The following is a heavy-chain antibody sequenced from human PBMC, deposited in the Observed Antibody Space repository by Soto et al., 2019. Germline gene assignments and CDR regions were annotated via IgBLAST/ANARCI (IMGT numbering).Heavy chain of an antibody. J-gene: IGHJ3*02. CDR1: GYTFTGCY. CDR2: INPDSGGT. Sequence: QVQLVQSGAEVKKPGASVKVSCKASGYTFTGCYIHWVRQAPGQGLEWMGWINPDSGGTDYAQKFQGWVTMTRDTSISTAYMQLSRLTSDDTAVYYCARDRRGYYDRDAFDMWGQGTMVTVSS. V-gene: IGHV1-2*04. D-gene: IGHD3-22*01. CDR3: ARDRRGYYDRDAFDM.